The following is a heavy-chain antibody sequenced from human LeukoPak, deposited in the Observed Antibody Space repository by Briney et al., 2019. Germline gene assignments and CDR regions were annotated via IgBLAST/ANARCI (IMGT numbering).Heavy chain of an antibody. CDR1: GFTFDDYG. CDR3: AREQRTVRGYYFDY. Sequence: GGSLRLSCAASGFTFDDYGMSWVRQAPGKGLEWVSGINWNGGSTGYADSVKGRFTISRDNAKNSLYLQMNSLRAEDTALYYCAREQRTVRGYYFDYWGQGTLVTVSS. D-gene: IGHD4-17*01. V-gene: IGHV3-20*04. J-gene: IGHJ4*02. CDR2: INWNGGST.